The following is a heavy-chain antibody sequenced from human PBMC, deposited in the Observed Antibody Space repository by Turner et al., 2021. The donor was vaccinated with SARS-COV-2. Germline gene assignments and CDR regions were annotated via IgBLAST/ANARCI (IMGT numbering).Heavy chain of an antibody. Sequence: EVQLAESGGGLIQPGGSLRLSCAASGFTVSSNYMSWVRQAPGKGLEWVAVIYSGGSTYYADSVKGRFTISRDNSKNTLYLQMNSLRAEDTAVYYCARDRRVWFGELLYGLDVWGQGTTVTVSS. V-gene: IGHV3-53*01. CDR3: ARDRRVWFGELLYGLDV. J-gene: IGHJ6*02. CDR1: GFTVSSNY. CDR2: IYSGGST. D-gene: IGHD3-10*01.